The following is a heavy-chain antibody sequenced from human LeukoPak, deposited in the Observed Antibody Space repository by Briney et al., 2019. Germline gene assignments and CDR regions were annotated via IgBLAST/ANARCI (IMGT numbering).Heavy chain of an antibody. CDR2: INPNSGGT. CDR3: ARANMVRGVKAGDWFDP. V-gene: IGHV1-2*02. D-gene: IGHD3-10*01. Sequence: GASVKVSCKASGYSFTNYAMNWVRQAPGQGLEWMGWINPNSGGTNYAQKFQGRVTMTRDTSISTAYMELSRLRSDDTAVYYCARANMVRGVKAGDWFDPWGQGTLVTVSS. CDR1: GYSFTNYA. J-gene: IGHJ5*02.